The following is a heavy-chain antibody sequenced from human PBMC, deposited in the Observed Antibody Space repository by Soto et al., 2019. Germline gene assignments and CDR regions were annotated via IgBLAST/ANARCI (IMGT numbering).Heavy chain of an antibody. D-gene: IGHD3-16*01. J-gene: IGHJ4*02. CDR3: ARARALFGADDF. V-gene: IGHV4-30-4*01. Sequence: SETLSLTCTVSGASVNRTGDSWHWIRQAPWKGLQWLDYIYYTGTTSYNPSLQSRINITIDTSKDQFSLQLQSVTAADTAVYFCARARALFGADDFWGQGXQVTFTS. CDR1: GASVNRTGDS. CDR2: IYYTGTT.